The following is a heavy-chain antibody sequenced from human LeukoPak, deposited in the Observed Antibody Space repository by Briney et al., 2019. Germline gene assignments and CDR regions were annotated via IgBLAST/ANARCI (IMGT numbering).Heavy chain of an antibody. V-gene: IGHV3-30*18. CDR3: AKGDGSGSYYRNWFDP. CDR2: ISYDGSNK. D-gene: IGHD3-10*01. Sequence: GGSLRLSCAASGCTFSSYGMHWVRQAPGKGLEWVAVISYDGSNKYYADSVKGRFTISRDNSKNTLFLQMNSLRAEDTAVYYCAKGDGSGSYYRNWFDPWGQETLVTVSS. CDR1: GCTFSSYG. J-gene: IGHJ5*02.